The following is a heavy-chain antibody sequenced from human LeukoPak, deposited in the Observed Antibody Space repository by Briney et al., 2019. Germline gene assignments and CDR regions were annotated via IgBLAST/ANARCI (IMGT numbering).Heavy chain of an antibody. CDR3: ARDGGYTRSDY. Sequence: GGSLRLSCAASGFTFSIYWMSWVRQAPGKGLEWVANIKHDGSEKYSVDSVKGRFTISRDNAKNSLYLQMNSLRAEDTAVYYCARDGGYTRSDYWGQGTLVTVSP. J-gene: IGHJ4*02. D-gene: IGHD3-16*02. V-gene: IGHV3-7*01. CDR1: GFTFSIYW. CDR2: IKHDGSEK.